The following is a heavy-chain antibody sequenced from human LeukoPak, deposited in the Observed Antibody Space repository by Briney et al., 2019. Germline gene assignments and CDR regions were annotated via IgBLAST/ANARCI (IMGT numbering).Heavy chain of an antibody. CDR1: GGSVSSGSYY. J-gene: IGHJ5*02. CDR3: ARDGSNYGWFDP. V-gene: IGHV4-31*03. CDR2: IYYSGST. Sequence: PSETLSLTCTVSGGSVSSGSYYWSWIRQHPGKGLEWIGYIYYSGSTYYNPYLKSRVTISVDTSKNQFSLKLSSVTAADTAVYYCARDGSNYGWFDPWGQGTLVTVSS. D-gene: IGHD4-11*01.